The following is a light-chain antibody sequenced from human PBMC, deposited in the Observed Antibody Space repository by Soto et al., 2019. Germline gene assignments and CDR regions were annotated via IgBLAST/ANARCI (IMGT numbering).Light chain of an antibody. J-gene: IGKJ1*01. Sequence: EIVLTQSPGTLSLSPGERATLSCRASQSVSSSSLAWYQQKPGQAPRLLIYGASNRATGIPDRFSGSGSATDFTLTISRLEPEDIVVYYCQEYGTSPQTFGQGTKVEIK. CDR2: GAS. CDR3: QEYGTSPQT. V-gene: IGKV3-20*01. CDR1: QSVSSSS.